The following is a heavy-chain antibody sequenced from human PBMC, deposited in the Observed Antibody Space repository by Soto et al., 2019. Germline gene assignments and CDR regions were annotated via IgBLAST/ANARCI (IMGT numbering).Heavy chain of an antibody. Sequence: SVKVSCKASGGGNLRDYRTTWVRQAPGQGLEWMGGIIPKLGSANYAQNFQGRVTITADESTGTVNMELRSLRSEDTAVYYCARDIASFLPWIKLELVKVGGGGGGHDAFDIWGQGTMVTVSS. CDR3: ARDIASFLPWIKLELVKVGGGGGGHDAFDI. CDR1: GGGNLRDYR. J-gene: IGHJ3*02. CDR2: IIPKLGSA. D-gene: IGHD1-7*01. V-gene: IGHV1-69*13.